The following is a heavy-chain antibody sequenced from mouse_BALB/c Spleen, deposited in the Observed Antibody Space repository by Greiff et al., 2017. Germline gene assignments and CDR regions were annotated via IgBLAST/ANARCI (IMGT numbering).Heavy chain of an antibody. Sequence: VKLMESGAELVRPGTSVKVSCKASGYAFTNYLIEWVKQRPGQGLEWIGVINPGSGGTNYNEKFKGKATLTADKSSSTAYMQLSSLTSDDSAVYFCARGGLRGYFDYWGQGTTLTVSS. J-gene: IGHJ2*01. V-gene: IGHV1-54*01. CDR1: GYAFTNYL. CDR2: INPGSGGT. CDR3: ARGGLRGYFDY.